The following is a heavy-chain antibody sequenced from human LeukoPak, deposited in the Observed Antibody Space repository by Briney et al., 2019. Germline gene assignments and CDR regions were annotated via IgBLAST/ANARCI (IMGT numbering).Heavy chain of an antibody. V-gene: IGHV6-1*01. CDR3: ARAGYCSSTSCYYLDY. Sequence: SQTLSLTCAISGDSVSSNSAAWNWIRQSPSRGLEWLGRTYYRSKWYNDYAVSVKSQITINPDTSKNQFSLQLNSVTPEDTAVYYCARAGYCSSTSCYYLDYWGQGTLVTVSS. CDR1: GDSVSSNSAA. CDR2: TYYRSKWYN. J-gene: IGHJ4*02. D-gene: IGHD2-2*03.